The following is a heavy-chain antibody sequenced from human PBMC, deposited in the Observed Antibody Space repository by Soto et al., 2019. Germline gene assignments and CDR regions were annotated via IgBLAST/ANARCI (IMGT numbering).Heavy chain of an antibody. V-gene: IGHV1-69*13. D-gene: IGHD4-4*01. CDR2: IIPIFGTA. CDR1: GCTFSSYA. CDR3: ARGPSNYGSFDY. J-gene: IGHJ4*02. Sequence: SVKVSCKASGCTFSSYAISWVRQAPGQGLEWMGGIIPIFGTANYAQKFQGRVTITADESTSTAYMELSSLRSEDTAVYYCARGPSNYGSFDYWGQGTLVTVSS.